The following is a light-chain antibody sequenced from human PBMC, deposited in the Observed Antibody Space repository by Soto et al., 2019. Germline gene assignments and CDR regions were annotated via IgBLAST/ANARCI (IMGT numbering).Light chain of an antibody. Sequence: EVVLTQSPGILSLSHRERASLSCVASQSISSSFLAWYQQKPGQAPRLLIYGASSRATGIPDRFSGTGSETDFTLTISRLEPEDFAVYYCQQYDNSPITVGQGTRLAIK. CDR2: GAS. J-gene: IGKJ5*01. V-gene: IGKV3-20*01. CDR3: QQYDNSPIT. CDR1: QSISSSF.